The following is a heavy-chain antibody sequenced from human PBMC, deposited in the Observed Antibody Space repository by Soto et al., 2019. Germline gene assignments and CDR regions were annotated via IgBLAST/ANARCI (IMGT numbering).Heavy chain of an antibody. CDR1: GVSITSGAYY. D-gene: IGHD4-17*01. CDR2: IYYNGNT. V-gene: IGHV4-31*03. Sequence: LSLTCTLSGVSITSGAYYWTWVRQHPGKGLEWIGYIYYNGNTYFSPSLKSRLTISIDTSKNQFSLKLSSVTAADTAMYYCARARLRAVYAFDFWGQGTMVTVSS. CDR3: ARARLRAVYAFDF. J-gene: IGHJ3*01.